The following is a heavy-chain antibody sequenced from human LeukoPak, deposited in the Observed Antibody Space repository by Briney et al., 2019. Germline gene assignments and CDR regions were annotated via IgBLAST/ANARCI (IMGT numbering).Heavy chain of an antibody. CDR1: GGSISNTNW. J-gene: IGHJ4*02. CDR2: VNLQGST. D-gene: IGHD6-13*01. CDR3: ARDSRIAAAGLDY. V-gene: IGHV4-4*02. Sequence: SETLSLTCGVSGGSISNTNWWTWVRQPPGKGLEWIGEVNLQGSTYYNPSLKSRVTISVDTSKNQFSLKLSSVTAADTAVYYCARDSRIAAAGLDYWGQGTLVTVSS.